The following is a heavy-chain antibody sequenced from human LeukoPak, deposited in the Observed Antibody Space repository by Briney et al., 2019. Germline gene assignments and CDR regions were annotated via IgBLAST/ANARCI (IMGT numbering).Heavy chain of an antibody. D-gene: IGHD5-12*01. J-gene: IGHJ4*02. CDR3: ARAVGYSGYGVDY. CDR2: IYYSGST. CDR1: GGSISSGGYH. V-gene: IGHV4-31*03. Sequence: SETLSLTCTVSGGSISSGGYHWSWIRQHPGKGLEWIGYIYYSGSTYYNPSLKSRVTISVDTSKNQFSLKLSSVTAADTAVYYCARAVGYSGYGVDYWGQGTLVTVSS.